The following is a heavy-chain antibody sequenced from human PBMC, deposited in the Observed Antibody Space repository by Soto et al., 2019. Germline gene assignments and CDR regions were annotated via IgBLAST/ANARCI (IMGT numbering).Heavy chain of an antibody. V-gene: IGHV4-39*01. CDR1: GGSISSSSYY. J-gene: IGHJ4*02. CDR2: ICYSGST. Sequence: PSETLSLTCTVSGGSISSSSYYWGWIRQPPGKGLEWIGSICYSGSTYYNPSLKSRVTISVDTSKNQFSLKLSSVTAADTAVYYCARHDIAAAGGSCFDYWGQGTLVTVSS. D-gene: IGHD6-13*01. CDR3: ARHDIAAAGGSCFDY.